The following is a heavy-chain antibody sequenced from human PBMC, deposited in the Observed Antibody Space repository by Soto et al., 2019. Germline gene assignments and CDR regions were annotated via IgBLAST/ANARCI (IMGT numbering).Heavy chain of an antibody. CDR3: ARVQDYDILTGYYSYAFDI. D-gene: IGHD3-9*01. V-gene: IGHV4-4*02. CDR2: IYHSGTT. J-gene: IGHJ3*02. CDR1: GGSISSSNW. Sequence: PSETLSLTCVVSGGSISSSNWWSWVRQPPGKGLEWIGEIYHSGTTNYNPSLKSRVTISVDTSKNQFSLKLSSVTAADTAVYYCARVQDYDILTGYYSYAFDIWGQGTMVTVSS.